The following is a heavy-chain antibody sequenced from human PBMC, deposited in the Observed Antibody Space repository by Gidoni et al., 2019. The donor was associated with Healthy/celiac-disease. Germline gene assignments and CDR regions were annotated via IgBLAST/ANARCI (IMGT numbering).Heavy chain of an antibody. D-gene: IGHD3-3*01. Sequence: QVQLVQSGAEVKKPGASVKVSCKASGYTFTSYDINWVRQATGQGLEWMGWMNPNSGNTGYAQKFQGRVTMTRNTSISTAYMELSSLRSEDTAVYYCARGVSDYDFWSGYLYYYGMDVWGQGTTVTVSS. CDR2: MNPNSGNT. V-gene: IGHV1-8*01. CDR1: GYTFTSYD. CDR3: ARGVSDYDFWSGYLYYYGMDV. J-gene: IGHJ6*02.